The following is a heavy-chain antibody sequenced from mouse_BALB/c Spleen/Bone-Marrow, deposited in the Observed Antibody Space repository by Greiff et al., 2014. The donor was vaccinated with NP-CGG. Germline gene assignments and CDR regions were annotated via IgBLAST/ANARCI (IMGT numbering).Heavy chain of an antibody. Sequence: DLVKPGASVKLSCKTSGYTFTNYWINWIKQSPGQGLEWLGRIAPGSGSTYYNEMFKAKAPLTVDTSSSTAYIQLSSLSSEDSAVYFCARERYGYDGWYFDVWGAGTTVTVSS. D-gene: IGHD2-2*01. V-gene: IGHV1S41*01. CDR2: IAPGSGST. J-gene: IGHJ1*01. CDR3: ARERYGYDGWYFDV. CDR1: GYTFTNYW.